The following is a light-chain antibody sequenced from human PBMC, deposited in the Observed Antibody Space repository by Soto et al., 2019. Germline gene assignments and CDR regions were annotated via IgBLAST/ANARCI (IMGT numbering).Light chain of an antibody. V-gene: IGKV1-5*03. CDR2: KAS. CDR1: QSISSW. CDR3: QQYNDNWT. J-gene: IGKJ1*01. Sequence: DIQMTQSPSTLSASVGDRVTITCRASQSISSWLAWYQQKPGTAPNLLIYKASTLQSGVPSRFSGSGSGTEFTLTISSLQPDDSATYYCQQYNDNWTFGQGTKVDFK.